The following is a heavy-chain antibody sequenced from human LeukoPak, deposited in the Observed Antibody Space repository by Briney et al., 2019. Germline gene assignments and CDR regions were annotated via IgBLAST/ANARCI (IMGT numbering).Heavy chain of an antibody. J-gene: IGHJ3*02. CDR3: ARDLSGSYLRRRAFDI. D-gene: IGHD1-26*01. Sequence: SETLSLTCAVYGGSFSGYYWSWIRQPPGKGLEWIGEINHSGSTNYNPSLKSRVTISVDTSKNQFSLKLSSVAAADTAVYYCARDLSGSYLRRRAFDIWGQGTMVTVSS. V-gene: IGHV4-34*01. CDR2: INHSGST. CDR1: GGSFSGYY.